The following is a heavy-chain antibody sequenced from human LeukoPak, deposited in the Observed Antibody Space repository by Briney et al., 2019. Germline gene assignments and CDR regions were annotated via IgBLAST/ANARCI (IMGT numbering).Heavy chain of an antibody. CDR1: GGSISSYY. V-gene: IGHV4-59*01. J-gene: IGHJ5*02. D-gene: IGHD3-9*01. Sequence: SETLSLTCTVSGGSISSYYWSWIRQPPGKGREWIGYIYYSGSTNYNPSLKSRVTISVDTSKNQFSLKLSSVTAADTAVYYCAREDYDILTGYPNWFDPWGQGTLVTVSS. CDR2: IYYSGST. CDR3: AREDYDILTGYPNWFDP.